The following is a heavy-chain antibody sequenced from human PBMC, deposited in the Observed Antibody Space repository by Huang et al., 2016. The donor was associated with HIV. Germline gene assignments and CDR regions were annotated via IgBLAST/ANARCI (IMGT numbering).Heavy chain of an antibody. CDR3: ARDLSSSGYVDH. CDR2: INPKRGGT. CDR1: GYIFASYY. D-gene: IGHD3-22*01. Sequence: QVQLVQSGAEVKNPGASVKVSCKASGYIFASYYIHWVRQAHGQGLEWMGWINPKRGGTNYGQKFLGRVTLTRDTSIGTAYMELSSLQFDDTAVYYCARDLSSSGYVDHWGQGTLVTVSS. J-gene: IGHJ4*02. V-gene: IGHV1-2*02.